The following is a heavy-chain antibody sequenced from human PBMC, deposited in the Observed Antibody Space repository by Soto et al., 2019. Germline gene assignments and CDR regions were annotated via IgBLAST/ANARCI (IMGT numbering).Heavy chain of an antibody. D-gene: IGHD6-6*01. CDR3: SSIAARMGFSRDY. V-gene: IGHV4-39*01. J-gene: IGHJ4*02. Sequence: SETLSLTCTVSGGSISSSSYYWGWIRQPPGKGLEWIGSIYYSGSTYYNPSLKSRVTISVDTSKNQFSLKLSSVTAADTAVYYCSSIAARMGFSRDYWGQGTLVTVSS. CDR1: GGSISSSSYY. CDR2: IYYSGST.